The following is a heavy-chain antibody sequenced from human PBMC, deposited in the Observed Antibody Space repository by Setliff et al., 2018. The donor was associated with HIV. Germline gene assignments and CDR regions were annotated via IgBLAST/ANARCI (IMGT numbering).Heavy chain of an antibody. Sequence: ASVKVSCKASGYTFTAYTVHWVRQAPGQRLEWMGWINPDNGNTKYSQKFQGRVTITRDTSARTAYMDLTSLRSEDTAVYYCARGSSGWPYYFDYWGQGTLVTVSS. CDR1: GYTFTAYT. CDR3: ARGSSGWPYYFDY. V-gene: IGHV1-3*01. D-gene: IGHD6-19*01. J-gene: IGHJ4*02. CDR2: INPDNGNT.